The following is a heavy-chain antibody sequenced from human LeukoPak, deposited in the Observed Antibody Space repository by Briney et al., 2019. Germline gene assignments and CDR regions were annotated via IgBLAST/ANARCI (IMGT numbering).Heavy chain of an antibody. D-gene: IGHD4-17*01. CDR1: GGTFSSYA. CDR2: IIPIFGTA. V-gene: IGHV1-69*05. CDR3: ARSYGYGDSDY. Sequence: WASVKVSCKASGGTFSSYAISWVRQAPGQGLEWMGGIIPIFGTANYAQKFQGRVTITTDESTSTAYMEPSSLGSEDTAVYYCARSYGYGDSDYWGQGTLVTVSS. J-gene: IGHJ4*02.